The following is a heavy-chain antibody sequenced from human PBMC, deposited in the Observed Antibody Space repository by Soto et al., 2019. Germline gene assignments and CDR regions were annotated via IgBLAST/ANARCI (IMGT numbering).Heavy chain of an antibody. Sequence: PGGSLRLSCAVSGFSFSDYYMSWIRQSPGKGLEWVSYISITSAYTKYADSVKGRFTISRDNAKTSLYLQMNSLRAEDTAVYYCARLVDCTNGVCSYGMDVWGQGTTVTVSS. J-gene: IGHJ6*02. CDR1: GFSFSDYY. CDR3: ARLVDCTNGVCSYGMDV. D-gene: IGHD2-8*01. V-gene: IGHV3-11*06. CDR2: ISITSAYT.